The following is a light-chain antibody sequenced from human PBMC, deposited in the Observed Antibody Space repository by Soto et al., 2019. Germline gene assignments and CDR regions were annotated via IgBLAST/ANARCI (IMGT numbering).Light chain of an antibody. CDR3: GTWDSSLSVVV. Sequence: QSALTQPPSVSAAPGQKVTISCSGSKSNIGNNYVSWYQQLPGTGPKLVIYDNIYRPSGIPDRFSGSKSGTSATLGITGLQNGDDADYYCGTWDSSLSVVVLGTGTKV. CDR1: KSNIGNNY. V-gene: IGLV1-51*01. CDR2: DNI. J-gene: IGLJ1*01.